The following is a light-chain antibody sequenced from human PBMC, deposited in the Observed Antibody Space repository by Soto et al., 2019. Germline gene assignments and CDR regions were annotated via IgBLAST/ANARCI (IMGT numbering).Light chain of an antibody. CDR1: QSLLHSNGYNY. Sequence: DIVTTQSPRSLPVTPCEPASISCRSSQSLLHSNGYNYLDWYLQKPGQSPLLLSYLGSNRASGVSDRFSGSGSGTDFTLKISRVEAEDVGVYYCMQALQGTFGQGTKVEIK. CDR3: MQALQGT. V-gene: IGKV2-28*01. J-gene: IGKJ1*01. CDR2: LGS.